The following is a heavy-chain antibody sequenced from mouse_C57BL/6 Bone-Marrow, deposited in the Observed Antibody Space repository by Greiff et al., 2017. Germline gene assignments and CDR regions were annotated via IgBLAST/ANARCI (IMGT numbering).Heavy chain of an antibody. CDR3: TRGGDSWFAD. CDR1: GYTFTDYE. J-gene: IGHJ3*01. Sequence: QVQLQQSGAELVRPGASVTLSCKASGYTFTDYEMHWVKQTPVHGLEWIGAIDPETGGTAYNQKFKGKAILTADKSSSTAYMELRSLTSEDSAVYYCTRGGDSWFADWGQGTLVTVSA. V-gene: IGHV1-15*01. CDR2: IDPETGGT.